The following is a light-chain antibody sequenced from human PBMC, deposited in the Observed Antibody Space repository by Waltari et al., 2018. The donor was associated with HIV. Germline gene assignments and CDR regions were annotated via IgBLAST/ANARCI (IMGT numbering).Light chain of an antibody. CDR2: DVN. CDR1: TGAGGNYNF. V-gene: IGLV2-11*01. CDR3: SSYRSSNTLV. J-gene: IGLJ2*01. Sequence: QSALTQPPQVPGSPGPSVTISSTGTTGAGGNYNFVSCYQQYPGRAPHLIIFDVNQRPAGLPGRFSASTSGTTASLTISGLQPEDEADYYCSSYRSSNTLVFGGGTRLTVL.